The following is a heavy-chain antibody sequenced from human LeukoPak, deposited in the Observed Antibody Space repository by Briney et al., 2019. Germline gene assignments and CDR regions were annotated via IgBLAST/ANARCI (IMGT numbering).Heavy chain of an antibody. CDR3: AKDFVPRGGSYFPGFDY. J-gene: IGHJ4*02. CDR1: GFTFSCYA. D-gene: IGHD1-26*01. V-gene: IGHV3-23*01. CDR2: ISNSGDRT. Sequence: PGGSLRLSCAASGFTFSCYAMNWVRQAPGKGLEWVSTISNSGDRTYYADSVKGRFTISRDNSKNTLYLQMNSLRTEDTAVYYCAKDFVPRGGSYFPGFDYWGQGTLVIVSS.